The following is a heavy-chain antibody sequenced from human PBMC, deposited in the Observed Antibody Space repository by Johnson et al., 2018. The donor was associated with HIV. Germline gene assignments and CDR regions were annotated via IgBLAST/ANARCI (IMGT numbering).Heavy chain of an antibody. CDR2: IYSGGST. Sequence: VQLVESGGGLVQPGGSLRLSCAASGFTVSSNYMSWVRQAPGKGLEWVPVIYSGGSTYYADSVKGRFTISRDNAKNSLYLQMNSLRAEDTALYYCAKDMGYGGNPGAFDIWGQGTMVTVSS. J-gene: IGHJ3*02. D-gene: IGHD4-23*01. V-gene: IGHV3-66*02. CDR1: GFTVSSNY. CDR3: AKDMGYGGNPGAFDI.